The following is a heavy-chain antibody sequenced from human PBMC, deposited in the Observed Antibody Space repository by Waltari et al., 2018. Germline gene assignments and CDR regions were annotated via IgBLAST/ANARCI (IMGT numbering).Heavy chain of an antibody. D-gene: IGHD1-1*01. CDR2: IYYSGST. Sequence: QVQLQESGPGLVKPSETLSLTCTVSGGSISSYYWSWIRQPPGKGLEWIGYIYYSGSTNYNPSLKSRVTISVDTSKNQFSLKLSSVTAADTAVYYCARSLTSFDAFDIWGQGTMVTVSS. V-gene: IGHV4-59*01. J-gene: IGHJ3*02. CDR3: ARSLTSFDAFDI. CDR1: GGSISSYY.